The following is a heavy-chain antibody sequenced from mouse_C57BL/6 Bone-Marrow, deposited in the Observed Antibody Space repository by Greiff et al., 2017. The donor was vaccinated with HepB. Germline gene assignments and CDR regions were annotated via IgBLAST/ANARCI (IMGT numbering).Heavy chain of an antibody. V-gene: IGHV1-56*01. CDR3: AGDYYGKAHGYLNV. Sequence: QVQLQQSGPELVRPGASVKISCKAPGYTFTSHWMQWVRQRPGQGLEWIGEIFPGSGSTYYTEKFKGKATLTVDTSSTTAYLQLSSLTSEDSAGYFLAGDYYGKAHGYLNVWGTGTTVTVSS. CDR2: IFPGSGST. D-gene: IGHD2-1*01. CDR1: GYTFTSHW. J-gene: IGHJ1*03.